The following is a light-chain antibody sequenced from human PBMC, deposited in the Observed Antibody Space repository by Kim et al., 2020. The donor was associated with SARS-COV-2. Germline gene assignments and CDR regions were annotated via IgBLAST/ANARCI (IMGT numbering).Light chain of an antibody. V-gene: IGKV1-27*01. CDR3: QKYYSDPS. CDR2: AAS. Sequence: GDRITITCRASQDISNYLAWYQQKPGKVPNLLIYAASTLQLGVPSRFSGTGSGTDFTLTISSLQPEDVATYYCQKYYSDPSFGQGTKVDIK. J-gene: IGKJ1*01. CDR1: QDISNY.